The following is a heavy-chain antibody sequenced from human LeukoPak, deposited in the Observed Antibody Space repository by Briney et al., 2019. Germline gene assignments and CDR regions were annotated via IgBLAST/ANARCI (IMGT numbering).Heavy chain of an antibody. J-gene: IGHJ6*04. CDR1: GFTFSSYS. Sequence: GGSLRLSCAASGFTFSSYSMNWVRQAPGKGLEWVSSISSSSSYIYYADSVKGRFTIPRDNAKNSLYLQMNSLRAEDTAVYNCARLRGGYYGSGEYYYYYGMDVWGKGTTVTVSS. D-gene: IGHD3-10*01. CDR2: ISSSSSYI. V-gene: IGHV3-21*01. CDR3: ARLRGGYYGSGEYYYYYGMDV.